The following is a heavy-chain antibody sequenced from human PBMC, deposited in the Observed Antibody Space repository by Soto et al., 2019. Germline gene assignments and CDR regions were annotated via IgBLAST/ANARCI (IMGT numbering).Heavy chain of an antibody. V-gene: IGHV4-31*03. J-gene: IGHJ4*02. CDR2: IYFTGST. CDR3: ARDWGSSGWPN. D-gene: IGHD6-19*01. Sequence: SETLSLSGTDSGHALSSGGCYFSWIRQHPGKGLEWVGYIYFTGSTLYNPSLKSRLAMSLDTPKNQFSLRLTSVTAADTAVYFCARDWGSSGWPNWGQGTLVTVSS. CDR1: GHALSSGGCY.